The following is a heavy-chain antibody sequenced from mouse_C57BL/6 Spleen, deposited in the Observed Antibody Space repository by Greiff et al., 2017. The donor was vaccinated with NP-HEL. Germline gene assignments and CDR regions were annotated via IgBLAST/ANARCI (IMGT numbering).Heavy chain of an antibody. J-gene: IGHJ4*01. CDR3: ASSDYGDYAMDY. Sequence: QVQLKESGAELARPGASVKMSCKASGYTFTSYTMHWVKQRPGQGLEWIGYINPSSGYTKYNQKFKDKATLTADKSSSTAYMQLSSLTSEDSAVYYCASSDYGDYAMDYWGQGTSVTVSS. CDR2: INPSSGYT. D-gene: IGHD2-4*01. V-gene: IGHV1-4*01. CDR1: GYTFTSYT.